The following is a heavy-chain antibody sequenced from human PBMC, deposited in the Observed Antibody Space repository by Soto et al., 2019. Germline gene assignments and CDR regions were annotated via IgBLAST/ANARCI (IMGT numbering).Heavy chain of an antibody. V-gene: IGHV4-4*02. J-gene: IGHJ4*02. CDR3: ARAGYGGNSLDY. D-gene: IGHD2-21*02. CDR2: IYHSGST. CDR1: GGSISSSSW. Sequence: QVQLQESGPGLVKPSGTLSLTCAVSGGSISSSSWWSWVRQPPGKGLEWIGEIYHSGSTNYNPSLKSRVTMSVAKSKNQFSLKLNSVTAADTALYSCARAGYGGNSLDYWGQGTLVTVSS.